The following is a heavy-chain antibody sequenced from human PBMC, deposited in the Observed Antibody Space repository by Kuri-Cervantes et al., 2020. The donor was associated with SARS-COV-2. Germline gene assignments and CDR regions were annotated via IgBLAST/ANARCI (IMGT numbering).Heavy chain of an antibody. CDR3: AKSGYSSSSYYYYYGMDV. Sequence: GGSLRLSCAASGFTFSSYAMSWVRQAPGKGLEWVSAISGSGGSTYYADSVKGRFTISRDNSKNTLYLQMNSLRAEDTAVYYCAKSGYSSSSYYYYYGMDVWGQGSTATFSS. J-gene: IGHJ6*02. D-gene: IGHD6-6*01. V-gene: IGHV3-23*01. CDR1: GFTFSSYA. CDR2: ISGSGGST.